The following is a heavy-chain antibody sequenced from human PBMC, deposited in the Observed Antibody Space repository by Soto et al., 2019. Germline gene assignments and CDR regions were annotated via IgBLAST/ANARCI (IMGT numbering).Heavy chain of an antibody. V-gene: IGHV4-4*02. Sequence: PSETLSLTCAVSGDSISSSNWWSCVRQPPGKGLEWIGEISHSGSTNYNPSLKSRVTISVDKSKNQFSLKLSSVTAADTAVYYCARGFDYDILTGYSPHYYYGMDAWGQGTTVT. J-gene: IGHJ6*02. CDR1: GDSISSSNW. CDR3: ARGFDYDILTGYSPHYYYGMDA. D-gene: IGHD3-9*01. CDR2: ISHSGST.